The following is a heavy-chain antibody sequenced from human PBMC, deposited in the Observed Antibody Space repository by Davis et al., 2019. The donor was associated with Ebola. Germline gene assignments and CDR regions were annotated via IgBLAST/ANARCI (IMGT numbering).Heavy chain of an antibody. CDR1: GFTFSSYG. V-gene: IGHV3-33*01. D-gene: IGHD1-26*01. CDR3: AREVVGAIPDY. Sequence: PGGSLRPSCAASGFTFSSYGMHWVRQAPGKGLEWVAVIWYDGSNKYYADSVKGRFTTSRDNSKNTLYLQMNSLRAEDTAVYYCAREVVGAIPDYWGQGTLVAVSS. CDR2: IWYDGSNK. J-gene: IGHJ4*02.